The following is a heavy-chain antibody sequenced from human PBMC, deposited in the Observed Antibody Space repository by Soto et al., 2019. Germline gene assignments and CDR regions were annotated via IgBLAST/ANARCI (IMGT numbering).Heavy chain of an antibody. J-gene: IGHJ4*02. CDR1: GFSFSSYG. D-gene: IGHD3-22*01. V-gene: IGHV3-30*18. CDR3: AKDTYYYDRSGYYTYDY. CDR2: ISYDGSNK. Sequence: GGSLRLSCAASGFSFSSYGVHWVRQAPGKGLEWVAVISYDGSNKHYADSVEGRFTISRDNSKNTLDLQMNSLRAEDTAVYYCAKDTYYYDRSGYYTYDYWGQGTQVTVSS.